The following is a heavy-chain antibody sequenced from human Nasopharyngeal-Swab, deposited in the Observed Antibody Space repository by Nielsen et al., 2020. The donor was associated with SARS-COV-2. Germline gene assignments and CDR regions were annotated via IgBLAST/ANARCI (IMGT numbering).Heavy chain of an antibody. CDR2: IYYSGST. D-gene: IGHD6-19*01. CDR3: ARVRTGYSSGWYLTEYFHH. J-gene: IGHJ1*01. Sequence: WIRQPPGNGLEWIGYIYYSGSTNYNPSLKSRVTISVDTSKNQFSLQLSSVTAADTAVYYCARVRTGYSSGWYLTEYFHHWGQGTLVTVSS. V-gene: IGHV4-59*01.